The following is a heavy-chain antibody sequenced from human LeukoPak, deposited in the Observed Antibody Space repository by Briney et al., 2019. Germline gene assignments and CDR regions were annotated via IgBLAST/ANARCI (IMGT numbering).Heavy chain of an antibody. CDR2: ISSSGSTI. CDR1: GFTFSTYE. D-gene: IGHD3-16*01. V-gene: IGHV3-48*03. J-gene: IGHJ4*02. Sequence: PGGSLRLSCAASGFTFSTYEMNWVRQAPGKGLEWVSYISSSGSTIYYADSVKGRFTISRDNAKNSLYLQMNSLRAEDTAVYFCAKAGAYSYFDLWGRGTLVTVSS. CDR3: AKAGAYSYFDL.